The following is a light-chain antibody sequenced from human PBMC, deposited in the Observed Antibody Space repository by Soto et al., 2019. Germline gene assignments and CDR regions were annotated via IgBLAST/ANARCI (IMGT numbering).Light chain of an antibody. Sequence: DIQMTQSPSTLSASVGDRVTITCRASQSIDSWLAWYQRKPGRAPKLPLYEVSSLQSGVPPRFSGSGSRTEFTLTITSLQPGDFATYYCQQYNGYPWTFGQGTKVDIK. CDR1: QSIDSW. V-gene: IGKV1-5*01. CDR2: EVS. CDR3: QQYNGYPWT. J-gene: IGKJ1*01.